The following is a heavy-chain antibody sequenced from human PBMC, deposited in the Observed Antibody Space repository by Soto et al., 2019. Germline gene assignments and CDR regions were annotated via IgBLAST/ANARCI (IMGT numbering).Heavy chain of an antibody. J-gene: IGHJ4*02. CDR2: ISTNSYI. Sequence: EVPLVESGGGLVKPGGSLRLSCAASGFIFSSYSMNWVRQAPGKGLEWVSSISTNSYIYYTDSVKGRFTISRDNAKNSLVLQMSSLRAEDTAMYDCARDEDGYPFDYCGQGTLVTVSS. CDR1: GFIFSSYS. V-gene: IGHV3-21*01. D-gene: IGHD5-18*01. CDR3: ARDEDGYPFDY.